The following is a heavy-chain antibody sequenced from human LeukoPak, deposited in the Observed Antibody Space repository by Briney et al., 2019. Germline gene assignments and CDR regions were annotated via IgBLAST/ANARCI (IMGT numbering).Heavy chain of an antibody. D-gene: IGHD4-23*01. V-gene: IGHV3-33*01. CDR1: GFTFSSYG. CDR3: GRDRLRWESSTALDY. Sequence: PGGSLRLSCAASGFTFSSYGMHWVRQAPGKGLEWVAVIWYDGSNKYYADSVKGRFTISRDNSKNTLYLQMNSLRAEDTAVYYCGRDRLRWESSTALDYWGQGTLVTVSS. CDR2: IWYDGSNK. J-gene: IGHJ4*02.